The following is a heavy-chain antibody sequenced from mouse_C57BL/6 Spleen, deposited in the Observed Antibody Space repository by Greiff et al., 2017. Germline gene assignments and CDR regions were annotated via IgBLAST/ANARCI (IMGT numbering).Heavy chain of an antibody. D-gene: IGHD1-1*01. V-gene: IGHV1-50*01. Sequence: QVQLKQPGAELVKPGASVKLSCKASGYTFTSYWMQWVKQRPGQGLEWIGEIDPSDSYTNYNQKFKGKATLTVDTSSSTAYMQLSILTSEDSAVYYCARLITTVVADYWGQGTTLTVSS. CDR3: ARLITTVVADY. J-gene: IGHJ2*01. CDR1: GYTFTSYW. CDR2: IDPSDSYT.